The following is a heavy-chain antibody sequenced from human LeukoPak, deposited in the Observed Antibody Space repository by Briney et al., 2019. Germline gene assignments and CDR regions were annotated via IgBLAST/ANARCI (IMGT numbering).Heavy chain of an antibody. CDR1: GFTFSTYG. CDR2: IWYDGSNK. D-gene: IGHD6-6*01. J-gene: IGHJ6*02. CDR3: VRGSRGMDA. Sequence: GGSLRLSCAASGFTFSTYGMHWVRQAPGKGLEWVAVIWYDGSNKYYADSVTGRFTISRDNSDNTVYLQMNSLRAEDTAVYYCVRGSRGMDAWGQGTTVIVSS. V-gene: IGHV3-33*01.